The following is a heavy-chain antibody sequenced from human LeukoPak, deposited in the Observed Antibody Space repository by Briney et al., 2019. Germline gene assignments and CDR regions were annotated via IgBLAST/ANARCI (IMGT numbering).Heavy chain of an antibody. J-gene: IGHJ6*03. CDR3: ARDSSSGFDYYYYMDV. V-gene: IGHV4-39*07. CDR2: IYYSGST. CDR1: GGSISSSSYY. D-gene: IGHD6-19*01. Sequence: SETLSLTCTVSGGSISSSSYYWGWIRQPPGKGLEWIGSIYYSGSTYYNPSLKSRVTISVDTSKNQFSLKLSSVTAADTAVYYCARDSSSGFDYYYYMDVWGKGTTVTVSS.